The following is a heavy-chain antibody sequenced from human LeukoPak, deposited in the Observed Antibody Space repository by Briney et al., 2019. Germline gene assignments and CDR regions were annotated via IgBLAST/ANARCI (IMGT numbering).Heavy chain of an antibody. CDR3: ARLPAAILGGYYYYMDV. Sequence: GESLQISRKGSGYSFTSYWIGWVRQMPGKGLEWMGIIYPGDSDTRYSPSFQGQVTISADKSISTAYLQWSSLKASDTAMYYCARLPAAILGGYYYYMDVWGKGTTVTVSS. D-gene: IGHD2-2*02. J-gene: IGHJ6*03. CDR2: IYPGDSDT. V-gene: IGHV5-51*01. CDR1: GYSFTSYW.